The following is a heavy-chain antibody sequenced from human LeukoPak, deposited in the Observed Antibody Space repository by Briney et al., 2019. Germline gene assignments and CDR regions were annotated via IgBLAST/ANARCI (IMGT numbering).Heavy chain of an antibody. J-gene: IGHJ4*02. Sequence: GGSLRLSCATSGFNFDRYTIHWVRQAPGKGLEWVSLAGWAGGTTFYSDSARGRFIISRDSGRKSVYLQMNSLTTDDTAFYFCAKELDTMFFDYWGQGALVTVSS. D-gene: IGHD3-10*02. CDR1: GFNFDRYT. V-gene: IGHV3-43*01. CDR2: AGWAGGTT. CDR3: AKELDTMFFDY.